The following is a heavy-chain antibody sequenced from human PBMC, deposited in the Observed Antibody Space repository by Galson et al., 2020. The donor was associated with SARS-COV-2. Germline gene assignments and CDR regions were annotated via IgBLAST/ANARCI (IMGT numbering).Heavy chain of an antibody. CDR1: GGSFSGYY. CDR3: ARSITMVRGVIPHFDY. J-gene: IGHJ4*02. V-gene: IGHV4-34*01. Sequence: ETSETLSLTCAVYGGSFSGYYWSWIRQPPGKGLEWIGEINHSGSTNYNPSLKSRVTISVDTSKNQFSLKLSSVTAADTAVYYCARSITMVRGVIPHFDYWGQGTLVTVSS. CDR2: INHSGST. D-gene: IGHD3-10*01.